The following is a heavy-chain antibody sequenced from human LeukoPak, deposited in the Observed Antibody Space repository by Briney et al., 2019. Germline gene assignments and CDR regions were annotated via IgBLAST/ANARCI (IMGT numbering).Heavy chain of an antibody. V-gene: IGHV3-23*01. CDR2: ISGSGGST. Sequence: GGSLRLSCAASRFTFSTYAMSWVRQAPGKGLERVSGISGSGGSTYYADSVKGQFTMSRANSKNTLYLQMNSLRAEDTAVYYCAKEPYYDILTGYLLFDYWGQGTLVTVSS. J-gene: IGHJ4*02. D-gene: IGHD3-9*01. CDR3: AKEPYYDILTGYLLFDY. CDR1: RFTFSTYA.